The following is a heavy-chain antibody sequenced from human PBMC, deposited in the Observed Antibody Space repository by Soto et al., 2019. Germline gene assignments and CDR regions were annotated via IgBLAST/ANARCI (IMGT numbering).Heavy chain of an antibody. D-gene: IGHD5-12*01. J-gene: IGHJ4*02. CDR3: AREYDGYNGNY. CDR1: GGSFSGYY. CDR2: INHSGST. Sequence: SETLSLTCAVYGGSFSGYYWSWIRQPPGKGLEWIGEINHSGSTNYNPSLKSRVTISVDTSENQFSLKLSSVTAADTAVYYCAREYDGYNGNYWGQGTLVTVSS. V-gene: IGHV4-34*01.